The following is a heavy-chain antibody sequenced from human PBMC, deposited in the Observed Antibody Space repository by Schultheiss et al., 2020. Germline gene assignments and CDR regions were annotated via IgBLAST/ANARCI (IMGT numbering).Heavy chain of an antibody. J-gene: IGHJ4*02. CDR2: ISGSGGST. Sequence: LSLTCTVSGGSISSYYWSWIRQPPGKGLEWVSAISGSGGSTYSADSVKGRFTISRDNSKNTLYLQMNSLRAEDTAIYYCANDRDVVVGGYWGQGTLVTVSS. V-gene: IGHV3-23*01. CDR1: GGSISSYY. CDR3: ANDRDVVVGGY. D-gene: IGHD2-15*01.